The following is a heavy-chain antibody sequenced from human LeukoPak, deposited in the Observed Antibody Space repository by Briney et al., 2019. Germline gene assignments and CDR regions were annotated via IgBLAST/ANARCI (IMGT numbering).Heavy chain of an antibody. CDR1: GFTFSSYA. Sequence: PGGSLRLSCAASGFTFSSYAMSWVRQAPGKGLEWVSAISGSGGSTYYADSVKGRFTISRENSKNTLYLQMNSLRVEDTAVYYCAKTTSSSSWYKGFDYWGQGTLVTASS. D-gene: IGHD6-13*01. CDR2: ISGSGGST. J-gene: IGHJ4*02. V-gene: IGHV3-23*01. CDR3: AKTTSSSSWYKGFDY.